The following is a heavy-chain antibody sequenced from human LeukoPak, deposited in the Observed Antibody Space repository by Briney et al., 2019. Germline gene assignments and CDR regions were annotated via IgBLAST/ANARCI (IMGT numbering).Heavy chain of an antibody. CDR3: ARADQLVRGYFDY. D-gene: IGHD6-6*01. CDR1: GFTFSNYA. Sequence: GGSLRLSCAASGFTFSNYALSWVRQAPGKGLEWVSTFSESGGNTYYADSVKGRFTISRDNAKNSLYLQMNSLRAEDTAVYYCARADQLVRGYFDYWGQGTLVAVSS. CDR2: FSESGGNT. J-gene: IGHJ4*02. V-gene: IGHV3-23*01.